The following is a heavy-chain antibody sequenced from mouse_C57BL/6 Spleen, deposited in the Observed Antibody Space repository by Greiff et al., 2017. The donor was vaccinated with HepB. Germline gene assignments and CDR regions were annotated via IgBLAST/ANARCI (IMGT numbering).Heavy chain of an antibody. CDR2: ISNGGGST. V-gene: IGHV5-12*01. Sequence: EVKVVESGGGLVQPGGSLKLSCAASGFTFSDYYMYWVRQTPEKRLEWVAYISNGGGSTYYPDTVKGRFTISRDNAKNTLYLQMSRLKSEDTAMYYCARPFYAMDYWGQGTSVTVSS. CDR1: GFTFSDYY. J-gene: IGHJ4*01. CDR3: ARPFYAMDY.